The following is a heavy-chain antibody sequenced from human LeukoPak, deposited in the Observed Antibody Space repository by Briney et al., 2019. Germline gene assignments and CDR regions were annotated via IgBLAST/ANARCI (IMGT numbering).Heavy chain of an antibody. D-gene: IGHD6-19*01. CDR1: GFTFSSYW. Sequence: GGPLRLSCAASGFTFSSYWMSWVRQAPGKGLEGVANIKQEGSEKYYVDSVKGRFTISRDNAKNSVYRQMNSLRAEDTAVYYCARAVAGLYWGQETLVSVPS. V-gene: IGHV3-7*01. CDR3: ARAVAGLY. CDR2: IKQEGSEK. J-gene: IGHJ4*02.